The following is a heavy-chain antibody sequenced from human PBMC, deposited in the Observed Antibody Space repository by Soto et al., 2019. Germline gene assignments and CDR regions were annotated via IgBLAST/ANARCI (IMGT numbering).Heavy chain of an antibody. Sequence: EVQLVESGGGLVQPGGSLRLSCAASGFSFSSYWMHWVRQDPGKGLVWVSGIKNDGSIISYADSVKGRFTVCRDNAENTLCRPMNSLRADDTAVYYCARVGHGAWYFDLWGRGTLVTVSS. CDR3: ARVGHGAWYFDL. CDR1: GFSFSSYW. J-gene: IGHJ2*01. CDR2: IKNDGSII. D-gene: IGHD1-26*01. V-gene: IGHV3-74*02.